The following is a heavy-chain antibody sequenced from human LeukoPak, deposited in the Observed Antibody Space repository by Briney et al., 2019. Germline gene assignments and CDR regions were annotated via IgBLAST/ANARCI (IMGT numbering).Heavy chain of an antibody. CDR2: ISSSGSTI. CDR3: AAPSLYDSSGYYWAL. D-gene: IGHD3-22*01. J-gene: IGHJ4*02. CDR1: GFTFSDYY. V-gene: IGHV3-11*01. Sequence: GGSLRLSCAASGFTFSDYYMSWIRQAPGKGLEWVSYISSSGSTIYYADSVKGRFTISRDNAKNSLYLQMNSLRAEDTAMYYCAAPSLYDSSGYYWALWGQGTLVTVSS.